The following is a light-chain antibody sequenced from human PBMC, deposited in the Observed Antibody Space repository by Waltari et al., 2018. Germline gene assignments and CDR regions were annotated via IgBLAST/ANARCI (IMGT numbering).Light chain of an antibody. CDR3: QQYNNWPPIT. Sequence: EIVMTQSPAPLSGSPGERATLSCRASQSVSSNLAWYQQKPGQAPRLLIYGASTRATGIPARFSGSGSGTEFTLTISSMQSEDFAVYYCQQYNNWPPITFGQGTRLEIK. J-gene: IGKJ5*01. CDR2: GAS. V-gene: IGKV3-15*01. CDR1: QSVSSN.